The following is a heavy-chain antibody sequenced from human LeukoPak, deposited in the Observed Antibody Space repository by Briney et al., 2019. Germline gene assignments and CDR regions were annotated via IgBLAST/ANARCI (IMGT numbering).Heavy chain of an antibody. D-gene: IGHD3-9*01. CDR3: AKDVVPLYDILTGYRYFDY. J-gene: IGHJ4*02. V-gene: IGHV3-43*02. CDR2: ISGDGGST. Sequence: GGSLRLSCAASGFTFDDYAMHWVRQAPGKGLEWVSLISGDGGSTYYADSVKGRFTISRDNSKNSLYLQMNSLRTEDTALYYCAKDVVPLYDILTGYRYFDYWGQGTLVTVSS. CDR1: GFTFDDYA.